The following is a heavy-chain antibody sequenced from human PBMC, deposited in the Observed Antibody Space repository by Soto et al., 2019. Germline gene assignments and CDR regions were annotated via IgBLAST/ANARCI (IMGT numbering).Heavy chain of an antibody. CDR1: GFAFNSHD. CDR2: ISRTSNTI. Sequence: GGSLRLSCTASGFAFNSHDFNWVRQAPGKGLEWISYISRTSNTIYYADSVKGRFTISRDNAKNSLYLQMNSLRAEDTAVYYCARFYAAIYYYGMDVWGQGTTVTVSS. D-gene: IGHD2-2*01. J-gene: IGHJ6*02. CDR3: ARFYAAIYYYGMDV. V-gene: IGHV3-48*01.